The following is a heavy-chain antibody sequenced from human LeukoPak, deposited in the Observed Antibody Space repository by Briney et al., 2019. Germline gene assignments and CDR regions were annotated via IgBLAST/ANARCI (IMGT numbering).Heavy chain of an antibody. CDR3: ARLEGSGAPVY. V-gene: IGHV4-4*07. CDR2: MSITENT. CDR1: GASVTDYY. J-gene: IGHJ4*02. Sequence: SETLSLTCTVSGASVTDYYWTWIRQPAGKGLEWTGRMSITENTYYSPSLESRVTISVDGSKNQFSLNLTSLTAADTAVYYCARLEGSGAPVYWGQGILVTVSS. D-gene: IGHD3-10*01.